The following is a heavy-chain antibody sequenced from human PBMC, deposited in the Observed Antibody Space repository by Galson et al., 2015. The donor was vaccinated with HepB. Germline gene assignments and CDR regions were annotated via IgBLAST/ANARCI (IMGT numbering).Heavy chain of an antibody. Sequence: SVKVSCKASGSTFTTYYMHWVRQAPGQGLEWMGIMNPSGGSTSYAQKFQGRVTMTRDTSTSTVYMELSSLRSEDTAVYYCARNTELWPSVYRYDSSSLFDYWGQGTLVTVSS. CDR3: ARNTELWPSVYRYDSSSLFDY. CDR1: GSTFTTYY. CDR2: MNPSGGST. V-gene: IGHV1-46*03. J-gene: IGHJ4*02. D-gene: IGHD3-10*01.